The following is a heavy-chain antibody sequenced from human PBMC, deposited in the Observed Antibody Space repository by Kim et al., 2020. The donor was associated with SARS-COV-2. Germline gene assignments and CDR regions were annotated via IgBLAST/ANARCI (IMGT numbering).Heavy chain of an antibody. V-gene: IGHV4-59*01. CDR3: AREQPRPYYYDSSGPGTGTSDGMDV. Sequence: SETLSLTCTVSGGSISSYYWSWIRQPPGKGLEWIGYIYYSGSTNYNPSLKSRVTISVDTSKNQFSLKLSSVTAADTAVCYCAREQPRPYYYDSSGPGTGTSDGMDVWGQGTTVTVSS. D-gene: IGHD3-22*01. CDR1: GGSISSYY. J-gene: IGHJ6*02. CDR2: IYYSGST.